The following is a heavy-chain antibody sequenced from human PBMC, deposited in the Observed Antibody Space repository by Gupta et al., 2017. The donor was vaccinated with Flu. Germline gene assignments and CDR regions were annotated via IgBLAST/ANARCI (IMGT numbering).Heavy chain of an antibody. D-gene: IGHD2-2*01. Sequence: QVQLQQWGAGLLKPSETLSLTCAVYGGSFSAYYCSWIREPPGKGLEWIGEINHSGSTNYNPSLKIRVTISVDTSKNQFSLKLNSVTAADTAVYYCARVGVPAAQRSCFDPWGQGTLVTGSS. CDR3: ARVGVPAAQRSCFDP. J-gene: IGHJ5*02. CDR1: GGSFSAYY. V-gene: IGHV4-34*01. CDR2: INHSGST.